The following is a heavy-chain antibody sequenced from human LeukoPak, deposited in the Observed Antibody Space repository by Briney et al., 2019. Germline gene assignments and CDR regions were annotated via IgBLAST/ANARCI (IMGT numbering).Heavy chain of an antibody. Sequence: PGGSLRLSCEASGFTFSSCALSWVRQAPGKGLEWVSAISGGGGKTWYADSVKGRFTISRDNSKNTLYLQMNSLRAEDTALYYCAKGPIVFNSGDYYLGAFNIWGQGAMVTVSS. D-gene: IGHD2-21*02. V-gene: IGHV3-23*01. J-gene: IGHJ3*02. CDR1: GFTFSSCA. CDR3: AKGPIVFNSGDYYLGAFNI. CDR2: ISGGGGKT.